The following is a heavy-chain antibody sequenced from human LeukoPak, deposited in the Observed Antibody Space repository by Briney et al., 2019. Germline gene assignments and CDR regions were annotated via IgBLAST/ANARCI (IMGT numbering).Heavy chain of an antibody. Sequence: GGALRLSCAASGCTFNDYYMSWIRQAPGKGRDWLSYINIGGTNTHYADSVKGRYTISRDHPKKPLSLEMTNLSAEDTAVYYCATDGAGFDTWGQGVLVTVSS. CDR1: GCTFNDYY. V-gene: IGHV3-11*01. J-gene: IGHJ5*02. CDR3: ATDGAGFDT. CDR2: INIGGTNT.